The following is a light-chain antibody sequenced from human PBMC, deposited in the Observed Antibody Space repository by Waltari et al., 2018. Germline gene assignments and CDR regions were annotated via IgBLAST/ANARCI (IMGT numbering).Light chain of an antibody. Sequence: QLVLTQSPSASASLGASVKLTCTLSRGHSSHVVAWPQQQPEKGPRYLMKVNRDGSHSKGDDIPDRFSGSSSGAERYLTISSLQSEDEADYYCQTGGHGTWVFGGGTKLTVL. CDR2: VNRDGSH. V-gene: IGLV4-69*01. CDR1: RGHSSHV. J-gene: IGLJ3*02. CDR3: QTGGHGTWV.